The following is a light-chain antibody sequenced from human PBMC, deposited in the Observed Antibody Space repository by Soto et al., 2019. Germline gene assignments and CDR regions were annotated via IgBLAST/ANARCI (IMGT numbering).Light chain of an antibody. J-gene: IGLJ1*01. Sequence: QSALTQPASVSGSPGQSITISCTGISSDDASHNSVSWYQQHPGKVPKLIIYEVFNRPSGVSTRFSGSRSDTMASLTISGLQAEDEADYYCSAYTNRGTVDVFGPGTKVTVL. V-gene: IGLV2-14*01. CDR2: EVF. CDR1: SSDDASHNS. CDR3: SAYTNRGTVDV.